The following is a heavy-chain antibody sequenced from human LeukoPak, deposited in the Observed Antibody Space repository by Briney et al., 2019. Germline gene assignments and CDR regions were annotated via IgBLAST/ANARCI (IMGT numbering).Heavy chain of an antibody. Sequence: PGGSLRLSCAASGFTVSSIHMVWVRQAPGKGLEWVSVTYTGGNSYYADSVKGRFIISRDNSKNSLYLQMTSLRAEDTAVYYCARGRIAAAGTFDYWGQGTLVTVSS. CDR3: ARGRIAAAGTFDY. D-gene: IGHD6-13*01. CDR1: GFTVSSIH. J-gene: IGHJ4*02. CDR2: TYTGGNS. V-gene: IGHV3-53*01.